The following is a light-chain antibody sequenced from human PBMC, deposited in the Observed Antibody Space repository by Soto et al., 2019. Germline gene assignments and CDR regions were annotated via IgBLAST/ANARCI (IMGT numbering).Light chain of an antibody. CDR2: GAS. J-gene: IGKJ5*01. CDR1: QSVRSN. V-gene: IGKV3-15*01. Sequence: EVVMTRSTATLSVSPEERVTLSCMASQSVRSNLAWYQKKTGQSPRLLIYGASTRATGIPARLSGSGYGTELTITISSMQSEDFEVYYCQQYNNWPLTFGQGTRLEIK. CDR3: QQYNNWPLT.